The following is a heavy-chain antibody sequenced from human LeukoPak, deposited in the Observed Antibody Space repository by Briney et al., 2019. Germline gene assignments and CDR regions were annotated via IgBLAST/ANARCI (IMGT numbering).Heavy chain of an antibody. CDR2: ISYDGSNK. Sequence: GSLRLSCAATGFTFSSYAMHWVRQAPGKGLEWVAVISYDGSNKYYADSVKGRFTISRDNSKNTLYLQMNSLRAEDTAVYYCARAGAAAAVLPFDYWGQGTLVTVSS. D-gene: IGHD6-13*01. CDR1: GFTFSSYA. CDR3: ARAGAAAAVLPFDY. J-gene: IGHJ4*02. V-gene: IGHV3-30-3*01.